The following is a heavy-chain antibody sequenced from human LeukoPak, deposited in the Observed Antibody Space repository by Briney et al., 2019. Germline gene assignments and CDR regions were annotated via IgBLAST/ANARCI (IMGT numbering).Heavy chain of an antibody. V-gene: IGHV1-18*01. Sequence: ASVKVSCKASGDTFTNYGITWVRQAPGQGLEWMGWISNYNGNTNYAQRLQGRLTMTTDTSTSAAYMELRSLISDDTAMYYCARARVSRQLRSFDWSGAFDIWGQGTMVTVSS. CDR1: GDTFTNYG. J-gene: IGHJ3*02. CDR2: ISNYNGNT. D-gene: IGHD3-9*01. CDR3: ARARVSRQLRSFDWSGAFDI.